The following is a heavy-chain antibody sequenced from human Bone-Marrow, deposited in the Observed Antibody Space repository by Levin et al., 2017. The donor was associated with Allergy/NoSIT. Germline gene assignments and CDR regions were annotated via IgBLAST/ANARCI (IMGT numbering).Heavy chain of an antibody. J-gene: IGHJ4*02. CDR1: GFTFSRYT. V-gene: IGHV3-23*01. Sequence: PTGGSLRLSCAASGFTFSRYTMNWVRQAPGKGLEWVSVISAGGESTSYADSVKGRFTVSRDNSKNTLFLEMSSLRVDYTAIYYCAKTSTLRGSGHFDFWGQGTRVTVSS. D-gene: IGHD3-16*01. CDR2: ISAGGEST. CDR3: AKTSTLRGSGHFDF.